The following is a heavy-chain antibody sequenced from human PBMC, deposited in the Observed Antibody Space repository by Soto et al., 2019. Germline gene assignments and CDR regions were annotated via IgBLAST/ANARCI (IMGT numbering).Heavy chain of an antibody. J-gene: IGHJ4*02. CDR1: GFTFSSYA. CDR2: ISGSGGST. CDR3: AKGDKGVVIIDY. D-gene: IGHD3-3*01. Sequence: GGSLRLSCAASGFTFSSYAMSWVRQAPGKGLEWVSAISGSGGSTYYADSVKGRFTISRDNSKNTLYLQMNSLRAEDTAVYYSAKGDKGVVIIDYWGQGTLVTVSS. V-gene: IGHV3-23*01.